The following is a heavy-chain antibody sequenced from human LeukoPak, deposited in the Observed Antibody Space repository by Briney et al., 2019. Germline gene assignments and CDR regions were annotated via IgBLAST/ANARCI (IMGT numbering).Heavy chain of an antibody. D-gene: IGHD6-13*01. CDR3: ARQPSIAAAGTHGY. Sequence: GESLQISCQGSGYSFTSYWIGWVRPMPVKGLEWMGIIYPGDSDTRYSPSFQGQVTISADKSISTAYLQWSSLKASDTAMYYCARQPSIAAAGTHGYWGQGTLVTVSS. CDR2: IYPGDSDT. V-gene: IGHV5-51*01. CDR1: GYSFTSYW. J-gene: IGHJ4*02.